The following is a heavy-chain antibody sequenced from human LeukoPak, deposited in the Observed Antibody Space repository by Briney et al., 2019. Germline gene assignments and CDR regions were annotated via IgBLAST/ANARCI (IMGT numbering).Heavy chain of an antibody. J-gene: IGHJ4*02. CDR1: GFGFSNYA. D-gene: IGHD5-18*01. CDR3: ARGSRYGYGPYYFDY. CDR2: ISGNGDST. V-gene: IGHV3-64*01. Sequence: GGSLRLSCAASGFGFSNYAMNWVRQAPGKRLEFVSVISGNGDSTYHANSVKGRFTISRDNSKNTLYLQMDSLRAEDMAVYYCARGSRYGYGPYYFDYWGQGTLVTVSS.